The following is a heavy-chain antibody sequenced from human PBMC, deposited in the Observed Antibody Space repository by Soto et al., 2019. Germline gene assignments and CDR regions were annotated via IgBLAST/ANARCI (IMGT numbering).Heavy chain of an antibody. Sequence: PAETLSLTCTVSGGSISSGGYYWSWIRQHPGKGLEWIGYIYYSGSTYYNPSLKSRVTISVDTSKNQFSLKLSSVTAADTAVYYCARAYYDILTGYYIFDYWGQGALVTVSS. CDR2: IYYSGST. CDR1: GGSISSGGYY. J-gene: IGHJ4*02. V-gene: IGHV4-31*03. D-gene: IGHD3-9*01. CDR3: ARAYYDILTGYYIFDY.